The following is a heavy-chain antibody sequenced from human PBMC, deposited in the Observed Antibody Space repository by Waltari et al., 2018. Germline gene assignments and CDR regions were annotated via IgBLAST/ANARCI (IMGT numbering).Heavy chain of an antibody. J-gene: IGHJ3*01. CDR3: TRQPAGGKQWLLLKHAFDL. V-gene: IGHV4-34*01. D-gene: IGHD6-19*01. CDR2: INHSGSI. Sequence: QVQLQQWGAGLLKPSETLSLTCAVYGGSFSGYYWTWIRQPPGKGLEWIGEINHSGSINYTPALRSRVAISVDTSKNQFSLNLNSLTAADTALYYCTRQPAGGKQWLLLKHAFDLWGQGTVVTVSS. CDR1: GGSFSGYY.